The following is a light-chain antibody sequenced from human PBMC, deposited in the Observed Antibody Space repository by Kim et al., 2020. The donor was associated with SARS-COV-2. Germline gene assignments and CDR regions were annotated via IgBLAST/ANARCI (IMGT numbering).Light chain of an antibody. CDR2: GKN. V-gene: IGLV3-19*01. CDR3: NSRDSSGNHVV. CDR1: RLRSYY. J-gene: IGLJ2*01. Sequence: SSELTQDPAVSVAWGQTVRITCQGDRLRSYYASWYQQKPGQAPVLVIYGKNNRPSGIPDRFSGSSSGNTASLTITGAQAGDEANYYCNSRDSSGNHVVFGGGTKLTVL.